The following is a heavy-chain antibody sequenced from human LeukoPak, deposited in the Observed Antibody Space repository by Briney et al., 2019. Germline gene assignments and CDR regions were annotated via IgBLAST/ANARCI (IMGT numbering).Heavy chain of an antibody. J-gene: IGHJ4*02. CDR2: ISSSGSTI. CDR3: ARVKGGIAAAGNYFDY. V-gene: IGHV3-11*04. CDR1: GFTFSDYY. D-gene: IGHD6-13*01. Sequence: PGGSLRLSCAASGFTFSDYYMSWIRQAPGKGLEWVSYISSSGSTIYYADSVKGRFTISRDNSKNTLHLQMNSLRTEDTAVYYCARVKGGIAAAGNYFDYWGQGTLVTVSS.